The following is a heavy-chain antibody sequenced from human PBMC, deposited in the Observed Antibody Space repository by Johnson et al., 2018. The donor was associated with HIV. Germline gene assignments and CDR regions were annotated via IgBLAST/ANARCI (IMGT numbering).Heavy chain of an antibody. V-gene: IGHV3-30*02. D-gene: IGHD4-17*01. J-gene: IGHJ3*02. Sequence: QVQLVESGGGVVQPGASLRLSCAASGFTFSSYGMHWVRQAPGKGLDWVAFVRYDGSNKYYADSVKGRFTISRDNSKNTLYLPVNSLRAEDTAVYYCAKHLDGDSNDAFDIWGQGTMVTVSS. CDR1: GFTFSSYG. CDR2: VRYDGSNK. CDR3: AKHLDGDSNDAFDI.